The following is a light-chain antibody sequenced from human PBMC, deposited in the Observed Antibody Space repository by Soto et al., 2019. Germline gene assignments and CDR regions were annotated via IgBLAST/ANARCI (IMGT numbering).Light chain of an antibody. Sequence: EIVLTQSPATLSLTPGERAALSCKASHSVHNFLAWYQQKPGQAPRLLIYGASTRATGIPARFSGSGSGTEFTLTISSLQSEDFAVYYCQQYNNWPPITFGQGTRLEIK. CDR3: QQYNNWPPIT. CDR2: GAS. J-gene: IGKJ5*01. V-gene: IGKV3-15*01. CDR1: HSVHNF.